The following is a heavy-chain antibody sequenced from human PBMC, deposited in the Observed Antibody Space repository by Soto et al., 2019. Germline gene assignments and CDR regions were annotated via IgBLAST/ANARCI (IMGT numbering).Heavy chain of an antibody. V-gene: IGHV1-18*01. CDR2: ISAYNGNT. CDR3: ARLDLGFLSGYRPLEY. J-gene: IGHJ4*02. CDR1: GYTFTSYG. D-gene: IGHD3-3*01. Sequence: QVQLVQSGAEVKKPGASVKVSCKASGYTFTSYGISWVRQAPGQGLEWMGWISAYNGNTNYAQKLQGRVTMTTDTSTSTAYMELRSLRSDDTAVYYFARLDLGFLSGYRPLEYWGQGTLVTVSS.